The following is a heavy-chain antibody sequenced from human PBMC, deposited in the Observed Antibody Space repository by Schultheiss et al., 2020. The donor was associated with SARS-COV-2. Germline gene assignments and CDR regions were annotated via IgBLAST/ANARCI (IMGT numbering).Heavy chain of an antibody. V-gene: IGHV3-21*04. J-gene: IGHJ3*02. CDR2: ISSSSSYI. CDR3: AKDQLELRPADAFDI. D-gene: IGHD1-7*01. CDR1: GFTFSSYS. Sequence: GESLKISCAASGFTFSSYSMNWVRQAPGKGLEWVSSISSSSSYIYYADSVKGRFTISRDNAKNSLYLQMNSLRAEDTAVYYCAKDQLELRPADAFDIWGQGTMVTVSS.